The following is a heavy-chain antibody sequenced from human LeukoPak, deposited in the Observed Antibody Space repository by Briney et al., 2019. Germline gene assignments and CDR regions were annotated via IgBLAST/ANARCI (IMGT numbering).Heavy chain of an antibody. D-gene: IGHD6-13*01. CDR2: IKQDGSEK. CDR3: AKERAAVGLPCFDY. J-gene: IGHJ4*02. Sequence: PGGSLRLSCTTSGFNFRAYWMSWVRQAPGKGLEWVANIKQDGSEKYYVDSVKGRFTISRDNAKNSLYLQMNSLRAEDTAVYYCAKERAAVGLPCFDYWGQGTLVTVSS. V-gene: IGHV3-7*01. CDR1: GFNFRAYW.